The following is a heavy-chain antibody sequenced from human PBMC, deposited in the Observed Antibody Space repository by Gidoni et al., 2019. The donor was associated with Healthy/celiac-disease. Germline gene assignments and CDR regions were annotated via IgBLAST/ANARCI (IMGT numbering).Heavy chain of an antibody. J-gene: IGHJ6*02. Sequence: QVQLQESGPGLVKPSQTLSLTCTVSGGSISSGGYYWSWIRQHPGKGLEWIGYIDYSGSTYYNPSLKSRVTISVDTSKNQFSLKLSSVTAADTAVYYCARQNTDYGGNRVVRDFYYYYGMDVWGQGTTVTVSS. CDR3: ARQNTDYGGNRVVRDFYYYYGMDV. CDR1: GGSISSGGYY. V-gene: IGHV4-31*03. CDR2: IDYSGST. D-gene: IGHD4-17*01.